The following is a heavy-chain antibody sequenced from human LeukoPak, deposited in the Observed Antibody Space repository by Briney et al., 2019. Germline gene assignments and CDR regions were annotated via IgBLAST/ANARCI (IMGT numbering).Heavy chain of an antibody. J-gene: IGHJ2*01. CDR3: AKDRTVGASYWYFDL. D-gene: IGHD1-26*01. Sequence: GGSLRLSCAASGFIFSNYWMHWVRQAPGKGLVWVSGISASSSIYYADSVKGRFTISRDNSKNTLFLHMNTLRAEDTAIYYCAKDRTVGASYWYFDLWGRGTLVTVSS. CDR2: ISASSSI. V-gene: IGHV3-23*01. CDR1: GFIFSNYW.